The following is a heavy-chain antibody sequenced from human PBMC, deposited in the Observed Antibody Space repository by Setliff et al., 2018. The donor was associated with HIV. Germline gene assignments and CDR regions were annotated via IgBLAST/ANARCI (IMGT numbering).Heavy chain of an antibody. V-gene: IGHV1-69-2*01. CDR2: VDPEDGET. J-gene: IGHJ1*01. CDR1: GYTFTDYY. D-gene: IGHD4-17*01. Sequence: GASVKVSCKASGYTFTDYYMDWVQQAPGKGPEWMGRVDPEDGETMYAARFQGRVTITAGTSTDTAYMEVSSLRSEDTVVYYCAARLSYGAAFQHWGQGTLVTVSS. CDR3: AARLSYGAAFQH.